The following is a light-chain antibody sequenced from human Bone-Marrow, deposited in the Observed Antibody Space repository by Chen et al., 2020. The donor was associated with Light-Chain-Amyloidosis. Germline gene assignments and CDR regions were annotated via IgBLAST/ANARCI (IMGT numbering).Light chain of an antibody. V-gene: IGKV3-20*01. Sequence: EIVLTQSPGTLSLSPGEGANLSCRASQTISSNYLTWYQQKFGQAPRLLIFGSSSRATGIPDRFTGRGSGTDFTLTITILEPEDFAMYYCQQYGTSPLTFGGGTKVEIK. CDR1: QTISSNY. J-gene: IGKJ4*01. CDR2: GSS. CDR3: QQYGTSPLT.